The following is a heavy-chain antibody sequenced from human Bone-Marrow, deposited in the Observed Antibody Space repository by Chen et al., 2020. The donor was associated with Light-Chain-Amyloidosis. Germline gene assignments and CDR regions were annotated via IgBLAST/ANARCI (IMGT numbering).Heavy chain of an antibody. V-gene: IGHV3-74*01. CDR3: TRGDCTSTSCFLDF. CDR1: GFTFNDYW. Sequence: EVQLVESGGGLVQPGGSVRLSCAASGFTFNDYWMHWVRQVPGKGLVWVARIKSDGSATNYADSVKGRFTVSRDNAKNTLYLQMKSLRAEDTAVYYCTRGDCTSTSCFLDFWGQGTLVTVSS. J-gene: IGHJ4*02. D-gene: IGHD2-2*01. CDR2: IKSDGSAT.